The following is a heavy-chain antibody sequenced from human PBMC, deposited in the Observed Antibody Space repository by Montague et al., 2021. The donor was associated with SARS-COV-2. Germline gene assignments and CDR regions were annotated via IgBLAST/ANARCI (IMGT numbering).Heavy chain of an antibody. CDR1: GGSITNNIDY. V-gene: IGHV4-39*02. CDR2: IYYTGNT. D-gene: IGHD3-22*01. CDR3: ARLKRYFDSSGSPSAFDF. J-gene: IGHJ3*01. Sequence: ETRSLTCTVSGGSITNNIDYWAWIRQPPGKGLEWIGSIYYTGNTXYNPSLKSRVTISVVTSKNHFTLKLSSVTAAETAVYYCARLKRYFDSSGSPSAFDFWGQGTKVTVSS.